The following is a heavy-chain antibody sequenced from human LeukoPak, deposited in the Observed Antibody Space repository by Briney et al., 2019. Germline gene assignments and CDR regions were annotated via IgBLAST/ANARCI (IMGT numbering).Heavy chain of an antibody. Sequence: GASVKVSCKASGYTFTGYYMHWVRQALGQGLEWMGRINPNSGGTNYAQKFQGRVTMTRDTSISTAYMELSRPRSDDTAVYYCARGVVGATSGLDYWGQGTLVTVSS. CDR1: GYTFTGYY. J-gene: IGHJ4*02. CDR3: ARGVVGATSGLDY. D-gene: IGHD1-26*01. CDR2: INPNSGGT. V-gene: IGHV1-2*02.